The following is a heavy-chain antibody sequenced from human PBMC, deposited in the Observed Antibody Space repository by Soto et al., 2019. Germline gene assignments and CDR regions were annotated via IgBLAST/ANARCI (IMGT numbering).Heavy chain of an antibody. J-gene: IGHJ5*02. CDR3: ARLAGSIAALNWFDP. V-gene: IGHV1-69*13. D-gene: IGHD6-6*01. CDR2: IIPIFGTA. Sequence: LVKVSCKASGGTFSSYAISWVRQAPGQGLEWMGGIIPIFGTANYAQKFQGRVTITADESTSTAYMELSSLRSEDTAVYYCARLAGSIAALNWFDPWGQGTLVTVSS. CDR1: GGTFSSYA.